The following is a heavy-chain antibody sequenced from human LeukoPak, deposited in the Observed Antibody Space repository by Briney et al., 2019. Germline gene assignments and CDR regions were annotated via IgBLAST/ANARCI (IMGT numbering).Heavy chain of an antibody. CDR1: GFTFSSYG. CDR3: ARDARYYYDSSGYYNPSFDY. Sequence: GGSLRLSCAASGFTFSSYGMSWVRQAPGKGLEWVSAISGSGGSTYYADSVKGRFTISRDNSKNTLYLQMNSLRAEDTAVYYCARDARYYYDSSGYYNPSFDYWGQGTLVTVSS. D-gene: IGHD3-22*01. J-gene: IGHJ4*02. CDR2: ISGSGGST. V-gene: IGHV3-23*01.